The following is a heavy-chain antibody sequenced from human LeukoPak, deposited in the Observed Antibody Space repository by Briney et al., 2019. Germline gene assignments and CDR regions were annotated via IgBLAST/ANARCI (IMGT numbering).Heavy chain of an antibody. V-gene: IGHV1-24*01. CDR2: FDPEDGET. D-gene: IGHD3-10*01. Sequence: ASVKVSCKVSGYTLTESSMHWVRQAPGKGLEWMGGFDPEDGETVYAQKFQGRVTMTEDTSTDTAYMELSSLRSEDTAVYYYATEPPRGVTPRGSGMDVWGQGTTVTVSS. CDR1: GYTLTESS. J-gene: IGHJ6*02. CDR3: ATEPPRGVTPRGSGMDV.